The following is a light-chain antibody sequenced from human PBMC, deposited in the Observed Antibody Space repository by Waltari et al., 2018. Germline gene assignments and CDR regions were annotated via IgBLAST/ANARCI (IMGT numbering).Light chain of an antibody. V-gene: IGKV3-20*01. J-gene: IGKJ1*01. Sequence: EIMLTQSPGTLSLSRGESATLSCRASQSISKYLAWYQQKPGQAPTLLIFDASSRATGIPDRFSGSGSGTDFSLTISRLEPEDVAVYYCQKYGTLPATFGQGTKVEIK. CDR3: QKYGTLPAT. CDR1: QSISKY. CDR2: DAS.